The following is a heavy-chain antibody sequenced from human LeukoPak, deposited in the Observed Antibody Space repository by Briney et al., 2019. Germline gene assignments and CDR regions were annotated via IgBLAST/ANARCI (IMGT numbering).Heavy chain of an antibody. CDR3: AKDSKIVGPTFRSYHYMDV. V-gene: IGHV3-23*01. D-gene: IGHD1-26*01. J-gene: IGHJ6*03. CDR1: GFTFSSYW. CDR2: TSSSDAGT. Sequence: GGSLRLSCAASGFTFSSYWMSWVRQAPGKGLEWVAATSSSDAGTYHADSVRGRFTISRDNSKNTLYLQMNSLRAEDTAVYYCAKDSKIVGPTFRSYHYMDVWGKGTTVTVSS.